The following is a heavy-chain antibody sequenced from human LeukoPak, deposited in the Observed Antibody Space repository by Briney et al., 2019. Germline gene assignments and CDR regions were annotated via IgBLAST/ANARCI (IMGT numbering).Heavy chain of an antibody. D-gene: IGHD4-11*01. Sequence: PGGSLRLSCAASGFTFSSYGMHWVRQAPGKGLEWVAVIWYGGSNKYYADSVKGRFTISRDNSKNTVYLQMNSLRAEDTAVYYCAKSTTGIRGALDNWGQGTLVTVSS. CDR1: GFTFSSYG. CDR3: AKSTTGIRGALDN. V-gene: IGHV3-33*06. J-gene: IGHJ4*02. CDR2: IWYGGSNK.